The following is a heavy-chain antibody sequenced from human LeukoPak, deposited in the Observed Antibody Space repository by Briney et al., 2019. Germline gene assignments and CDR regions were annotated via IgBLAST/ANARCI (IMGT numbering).Heavy chain of an antibody. CDR2: IRSDGSST. CDR3: ARDSGYDNGDFDY. Sequence: LGGSLRLSCAVSGFTVSSNYMSWVRQAPGKGLVWVSRIRSDGSSTNYADSVKGRFTISRDNAKNTLYLQMNSLRAEDAAIYYCARDSGYDNGDFDYWGQGTLVTVSS. J-gene: IGHJ4*02. CDR1: GFTVSSNY. D-gene: IGHD5-12*01. V-gene: IGHV3-74*01.